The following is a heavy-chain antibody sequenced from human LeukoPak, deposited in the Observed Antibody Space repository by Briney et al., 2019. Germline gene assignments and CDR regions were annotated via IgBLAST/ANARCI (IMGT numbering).Heavy chain of an antibody. J-gene: IGHJ4*02. V-gene: IGHV4-30-2*01. CDR3: ARVAGVSIINSYYFGN. CDR1: GGSISSGGYS. Sequence: SQTLSLTCAVSGGSISSGGYSWSWIRQPPGKGLEWIGYIYHSGSTYINPSLKSRVTMSVDTSKNHFSLNLSPVTAADTAVYYCARVAGVSIINSYYFGNWGQGTLVAVSS. CDR2: IYHSGST. D-gene: IGHD3-16*02.